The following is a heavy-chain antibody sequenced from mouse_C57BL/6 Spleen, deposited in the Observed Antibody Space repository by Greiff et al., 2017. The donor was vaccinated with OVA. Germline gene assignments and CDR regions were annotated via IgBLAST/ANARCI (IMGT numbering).Heavy chain of an antibody. CDR2: IDPETGGT. D-gene: IGHD1-1*01. CDR1: GYTFTDYE. CDR3: TRWGGSSPFDY. J-gene: IGHJ2*01. Sequence: QVQLQQSGAELVRPGASVTLSCKASGYTFTDYEMHWVKQTPVHGLEWIGAIDPETGGTAYNQKFKGKAILTADKSSSTAYMELRSLTSEDSAVYYCTRWGGSSPFDYWGQGTTLTVSS. V-gene: IGHV1-15*01.